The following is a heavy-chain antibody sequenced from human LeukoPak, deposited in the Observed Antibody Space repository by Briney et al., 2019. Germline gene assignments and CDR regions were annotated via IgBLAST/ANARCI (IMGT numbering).Heavy chain of an antibody. J-gene: IGHJ4*02. CDR2: ISDNGGAT. CDR3: VIRGNSAAKLDTY. D-gene: IGHD5-12*01. V-gene: IGHV3-64D*06. CDR1: GFTFSTFA. Sequence: PGGSLRLSCSASGFTFSTFAMNWVRQAPGKGLEFVSTISDNGGATYYADSVKDRFTISRDNSKNTLSLQMSSLRAEDTAVYYCVIRGNSAAKLDTYWGQGTLVTVSS.